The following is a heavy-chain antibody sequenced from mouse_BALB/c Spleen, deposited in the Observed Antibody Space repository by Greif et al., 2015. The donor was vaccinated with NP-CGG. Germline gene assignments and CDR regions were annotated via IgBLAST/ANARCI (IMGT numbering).Heavy chain of an antibody. Sequence: VQLQQSGAELVRPGASVKLSCKASGYNFTSYWINWVKQRPGQGLEWIGNIYPSDSYTNYNQKFKDKATLTVDKSSSTAYMQLSSPTSEDSAVYYCTTLYYGNYVYYAMDYWGQGTSVTVSS. CDR1: GYNFTSYW. D-gene: IGHD2-1*01. CDR2: IYPSDSYT. J-gene: IGHJ4*01. CDR3: TTLYYGNYVYYAMDY. V-gene: IGHV1-69*02.